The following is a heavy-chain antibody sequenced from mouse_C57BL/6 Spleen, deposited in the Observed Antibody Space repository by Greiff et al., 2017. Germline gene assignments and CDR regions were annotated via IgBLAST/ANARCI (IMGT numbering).Heavy chain of an antibody. CDR2: ISNLAYSI. D-gene: IGHD1-1*01. CDR1: GFTFSDYG. Sequence: DVMLVESGGGLVQPGGSLKLSCAASGFTFSDYGMAWVRQAPRKGPEWVAFISNLAYSIYYADTVTGRFTISRENAKNTLYLEMSSLRSEDTAMYYCARHGATVVERVPYAMDYWGQGTSVTVPS. CDR3: ARHGATVVERVPYAMDY. J-gene: IGHJ4*01. V-gene: IGHV5-15*01.